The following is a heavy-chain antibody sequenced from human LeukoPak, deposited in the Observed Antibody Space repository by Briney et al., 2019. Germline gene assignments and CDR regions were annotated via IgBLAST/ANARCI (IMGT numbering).Heavy chain of an antibody. V-gene: IGHV4-30-2*01. J-gene: IGHJ4*02. CDR1: GGSISSGGYY. CDR3: ARLGRFLHYFDY. Sequence: SQTLSLTCTVSGGSISSGGYYWSWIRQPPGKGLEWIGEINHSGSTNYNPSLKSRVTISVDTSKNQFSLKLSSVTAADTAVYYCARLGRFLHYFDYWGQGTLVTVSS. CDR2: INHSGST. D-gene: IGHD3-3*01.